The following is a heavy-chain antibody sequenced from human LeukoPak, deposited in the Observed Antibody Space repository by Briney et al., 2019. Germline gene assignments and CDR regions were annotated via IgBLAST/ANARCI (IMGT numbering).Heavy chain of an antibody. Sequence: ASVKVSCKASGYTFTVYYMNWVRQAPGKGLEWLGRINPNTGGTNYAQNFQGRVTKTRDTSISTAYMGLSRLRSDDMAVYYDARVGDGLNDALDFWGQGRMVTVSS. CDR1: GYTFTVYY. V-gene: IGHV1-2*06. CDR3: ARVGDGLNDALDF. CDR2: INPNTGGT. D-gene: IGHD5-24*01. J-gene: IGHJ3*01.